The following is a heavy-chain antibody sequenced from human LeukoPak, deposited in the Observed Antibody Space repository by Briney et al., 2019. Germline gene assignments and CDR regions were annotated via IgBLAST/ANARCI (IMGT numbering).Heavy chain of an antibody. CDR3: TRGERGMQLWPQTNWFDP. V-gene: IGHV4-34*01. CDR2: INHSGST. Sequence: PSETLSLTCAVYGGSFSGYYWSWIRQPPGKGLEWIGEINHSGSTNYNPSLKSRVTISVDTSKNQFSLQLNSVTPEDTAVYYCTRGERGMQLWPQTNWFDPWGQGTLVTVSS. D-gene: IGHD5-18*01. J-gene: IGHJ5*02. CDR1: GGSFSGYY.